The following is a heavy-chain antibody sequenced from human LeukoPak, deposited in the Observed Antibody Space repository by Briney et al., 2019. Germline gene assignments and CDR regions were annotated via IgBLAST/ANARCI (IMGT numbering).Heavy chain of an antibody. D-gene: IGHD3-22*01. J-gene: IGHJ4*02. V-gene: IGHV4-4*07. CDR3: ARGGYYYDSSGFFAFDY. CDR2: IYTSGST. Sequence: SETLSLTCTVSGGSISSYYWSWIRQPAGKGLEWIGRIYTSGSTNYNPSLKSRVTMSVDTSKNQFSLKLSSVTAADTAAYYCARGGYYYDSSGFFAFDYWGQGTLVTVSS. CDR1: GGSISSYY.